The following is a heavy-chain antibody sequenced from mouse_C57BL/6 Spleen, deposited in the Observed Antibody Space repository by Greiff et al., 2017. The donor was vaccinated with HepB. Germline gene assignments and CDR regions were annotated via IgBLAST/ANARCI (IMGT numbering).Heavy chain of an antibody. J-gene: IGHJ4*01. CDR3: ASITTVVRDAMDY. V-gene: IGHV8-12*01. D-gene: IGHD1-1*01. CDR2: IYWDDDK. Sequence: QVQLKESGPGILQSSQTLSLTCSFSGFSLSTSGMGVSWIRQPSGKGLEWLAHIYWDDDKRYNPSLKSRLTISKDTSRNQVFLKITSVDTADTATYYCASITTVVRDAMDYWGQGTSVTVSS. CDR1: GFSLSTSGMG.